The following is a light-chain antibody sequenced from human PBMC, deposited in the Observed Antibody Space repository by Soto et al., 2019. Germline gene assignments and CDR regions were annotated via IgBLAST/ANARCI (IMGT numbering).Light chain of an antibody. CDR2: ATS. CDR1: QSITNY. Sequence: TQSPANLSVSPGVGATLSCWASQSITNYVGWYQQKPGQAPRLLIYATSNRATGTPDRFSGSGSGTDFTLTISRLEPEDFAVYYCQQYGSPGTLCQGTKVDI. CDR3: QQYGSPGT. J-gene: IGKJ1*01. V-gene: IGKV3-20*01.